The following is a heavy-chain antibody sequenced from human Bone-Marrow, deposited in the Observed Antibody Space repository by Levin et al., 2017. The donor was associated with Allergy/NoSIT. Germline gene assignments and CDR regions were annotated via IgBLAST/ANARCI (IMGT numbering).Heavy chain of an antibody. CDR1: GFTFSHYW. CDR2: IKEDGSEK. V-gene: IGHV3-7*03. D-gene: IGHD2-8*02. J-gene: IGHJ4*02. Sequence: GESLKISCVGSGFTFSHYWMSWVRQAPGKGLEWVANIKEDGSEKHYVDSVKGRFTISRDNARNLVFLQMNSLRADDTAVYYCWRGRYCPGGSCSVFGAPHWGQGALVTVSS. CDR3: WRGRYCPGGSCSVFGAPH.